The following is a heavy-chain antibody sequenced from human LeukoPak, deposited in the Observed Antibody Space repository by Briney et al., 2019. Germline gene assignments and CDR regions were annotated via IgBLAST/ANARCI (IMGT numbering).Heavy chain of an antibody. CDR3: ARDLLGYDYVWGSHRYNFDY. CDR1: GYTFTGYY. V-gene: IGHV1-2*06. CDR2: INPNSGGT. Sequence: ASVKVSCKASGYTFTGYYMHWVRQAPGQGLEWMGRINPNSGGTNYAQKFQGRVTMTRDTSISTAYMELSRLRSDDTAVYYCARDLLGYDYVWGSHRYNFDYWGQGTLVTVSS. J-gene: IGHJ4*02. D-gene: IGHD3-16*02.